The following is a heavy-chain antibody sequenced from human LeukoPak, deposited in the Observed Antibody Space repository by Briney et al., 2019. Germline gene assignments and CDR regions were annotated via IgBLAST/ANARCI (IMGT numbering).Heavy chain of an antibody. CDR3: ARSHYDSSGSPIFGLGVDY. V-gene: IGHV4-34*01. Sequence: SETLSLTCAVYGGSFSGYYWSWIRQPPGKGLEWIGYIHHSGSTYYNPSLKSRVTISVDRSKNQFSLKLSSVTAADTAVYYCARSHYDSSGSPIFGLGVDYWGQGTLVTVSS. J-gene: IGHJ4*02. D-gene: IGHD3-22*01. CDR1: GGSFSGYY. CDR2: IHHSGST.